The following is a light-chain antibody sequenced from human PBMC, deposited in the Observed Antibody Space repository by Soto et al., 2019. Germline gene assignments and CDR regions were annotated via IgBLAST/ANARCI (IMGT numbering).Light chain of an antibody. CDR1: QSISSY. J-gene: IGKJ1*01. Sequence: DIQMTQSPSSLSASVGDRVTITCRASQSISSYLNWYQQKPGKAPKLLIYAASSLQSGVPSRFSGSGSGTEFNLTISSLHPEDFATYYCQQSYSTPRCTFGQGTKVEIK. CDR2: AAS. V-gene: IGKV1-39*01. CDR3: QQSYSTPRCT.